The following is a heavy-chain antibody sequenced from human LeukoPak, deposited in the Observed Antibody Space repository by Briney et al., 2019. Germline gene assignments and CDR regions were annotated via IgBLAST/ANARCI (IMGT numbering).Heavy chain of an antibody. V-gene: IGHV1-18*01. CDR2: ISAYNGNT. D-gene: IGHD3-22*01. Sequence: ASVTVSCKASGYTFTSYGISWVRQAPGQGLEWMGWISAYNGNTNYAQKLQGRVTMTTDTSTSTAYMELRSLRSDDTAVYYCARVVYYDSSGYGENNDYWGQGTLVTVSS. CDR1: GYTFTSYG. J-gene: IGHJ4*02. CDR3: ARVVYYDSSGYGENNDY.